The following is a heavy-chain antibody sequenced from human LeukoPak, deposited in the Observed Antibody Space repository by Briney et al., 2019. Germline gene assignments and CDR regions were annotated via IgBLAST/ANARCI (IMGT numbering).Heavy chain of an antibody. CDR1: GFTFSSYG. Sequence: GGSLRLTCAASGFTFSSYGMHWVRQAPGKGLEWVAFIRYDGSNKYYADSVKGRFTISRDNSKNTLYLQMNSLRAEDTAVYYCAKDHCSSTSCYFDYWGQGTLVTVSS. V-gene: IGHV3-30*02. CDR3: AKDHCSSTSCYFDY. J-gene: IGHJ4*02. D-gene: IGHD2-2*01. CDR2: IRYDGSNK.